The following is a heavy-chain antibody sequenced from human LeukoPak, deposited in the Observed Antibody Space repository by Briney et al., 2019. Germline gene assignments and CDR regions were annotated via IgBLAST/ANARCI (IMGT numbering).Heavy chain of an antibody. D-gene: IGHD6-13*01. CDR3: ARAGIAAAYGMDV. J-gene: IGHJ6*02. V-gene: IGHV1-18*01. Sequence: GASVKVSCKASGYTFSSYGISWVRQAPGQGLEWMGWVKSYNGNTNYAQIFQGRVTMTTDTSTRTAHMELRSLRSDDTAVYYCARAGIAAAYGMDVWGQGTTVTVSS. CDR1: GYTFSSYG. CDR2: VKSYNGNT.